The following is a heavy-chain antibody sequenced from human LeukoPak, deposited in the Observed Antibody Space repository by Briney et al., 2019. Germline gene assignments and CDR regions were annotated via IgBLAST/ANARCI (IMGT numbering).Heavy chain of an antibody. V-gene: IGHV1-2*02. Sequence: ASVKVSCKASGYTFTGYYMHWVRQAPGQGLEWMGWINPNSGGTNYAQKFQGRVTMTRDTSISTAYMELSSLRSEDTAVYYCARGLSQYASGSYYTPGFDYWGQGTLVTVSS. CDR2: INPNSGGT. CDR3: ARGLSQYASGSYYTPGFDY. D-gene: IGHD3-10*01. J-gene: IGHJ4*02. CDR1: GYTFTGYY.